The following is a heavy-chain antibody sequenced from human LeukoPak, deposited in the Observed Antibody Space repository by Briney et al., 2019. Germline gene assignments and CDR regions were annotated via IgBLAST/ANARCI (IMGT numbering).Heavy chain of an antibody. CDR3: AKGPIAAAAWFDP. Sequence: GGSLRLSCAASGFTFSDYAMNWVRQAPGKGLEWVSGISGSAVGTYYADSVKGRFTISRDNSKNTLYLQMNSLRAEDTAVYYCAKGPIAAAAWFDPWGQGTLATVSS. J-gene: IGHJ5*02. V-gene: IGHV3-23*01. D-gene: IGHD6-13*01. CDR2: ISGSAVGT. CDR1: GFTFSDYA.